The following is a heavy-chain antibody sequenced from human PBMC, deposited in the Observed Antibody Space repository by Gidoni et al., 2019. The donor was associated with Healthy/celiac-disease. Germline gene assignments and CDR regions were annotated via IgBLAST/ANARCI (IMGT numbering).Heavy chain of an antibody. CDR2: ISWNSGSI. J-gene: IGHJ4*02. CDR3: AKGSTIGY. CDR1: GFTFDDYA. D-gene: IGHD2-2*01. Sequence: EVQLVESGGGLVQPGRSLRLSCAASGFTFDDYAMHWVRQAPGKGLEWVSGISWNSGSIGYADSVKGRFTISRDNAKNSLYLQMNSLRAEDTALYYCAKGSTIGYWGQGTLVTVSS. V-gene: IGHV3-9*01.